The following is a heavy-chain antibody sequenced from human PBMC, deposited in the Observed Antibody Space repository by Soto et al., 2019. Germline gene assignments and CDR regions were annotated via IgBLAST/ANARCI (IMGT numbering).Heavy chain of an antibody. CDR2: IWYDGSNK. J-gene: IGHJ3*02. D-gene: IGHD2-15*01. V-gene: IGHV3-33*01. Sequence: QVPLVESGGGVVQPGRSLRLSCAASGFTFSSYGMHWVRQAPGKGLEWVAVIWYDGSNKHYADSVKGRFTISRDNSKNTLYLQMNSLRAEDTAVYYCAREGGYCSGGSCYSFAFDIWGHGTMVTVSS. CDR3: AREGGYCSGGSCYSFAFDI. CDR1: GFTFSSYG.